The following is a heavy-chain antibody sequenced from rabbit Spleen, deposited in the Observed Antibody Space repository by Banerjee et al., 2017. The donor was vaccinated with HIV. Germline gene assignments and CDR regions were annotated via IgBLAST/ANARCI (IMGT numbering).Heavy chain of an antibody. J-gene: IGHJ4*01. CDR2: MTTGT. D-gene: IGHD1-1*01. V-gene: IGHV1S40*01. CDR1: GLDFSSSYW. Sequence: QSLEESGGDLVKPGASLTLTCTASGLDFSSSYWICWVRQAPGKGLEWIACMTTGTYYASWAKGRFTISKTSSTTVTLQMTSLTVADTATYFCARTISNTYRNFNLWGPGTLVTVS. CDR3: ARTISNTYRNFNL.